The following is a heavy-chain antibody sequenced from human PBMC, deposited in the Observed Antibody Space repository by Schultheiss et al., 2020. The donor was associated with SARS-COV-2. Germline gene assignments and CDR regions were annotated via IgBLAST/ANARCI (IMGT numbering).Heavy chain of an antibody. V-gene: IGHV5-51*01. CDR2: IYPGDSDT. Sequence: GESLKISCKGSGYIFGNYWIGWVRQMPGKGLEWMGIIYPGDSDTRYSPSFQGQVTISADKSISTAYLQWSSLKASDTAMYYCARTAYSYGRDAFDIWGQGTMVTVSS. J-gene: IGHJ3*02. D-gene: IGHD5-18*01. CDR1: GYIFGNYW. CDR3: ARTAYSYGRDAFDI.